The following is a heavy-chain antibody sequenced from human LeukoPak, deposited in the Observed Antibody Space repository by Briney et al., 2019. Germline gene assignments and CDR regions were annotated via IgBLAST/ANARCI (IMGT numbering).Heavy chain of an antibody. D-gene: IGHD3-10*01. V-gene: IGHV4-4*07. CDR3: ARGTPRGALNY. J-gene: IGHJ4*02. Sequence: SETLSLTCTVSGGSISSYYWSWVRQPAGKGLEWVGRIYTSGSTNYNPSLKSRVTMSVDTSKNQFSLKLSSVTAADTAVYYCARGTPRGALNYWGQGTLVTVSS. CDR1: GGSISSYY. CDR2: IYTSGST.